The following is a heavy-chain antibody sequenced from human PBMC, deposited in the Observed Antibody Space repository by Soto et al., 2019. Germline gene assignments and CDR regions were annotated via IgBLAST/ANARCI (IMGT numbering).Heavy chain of an antibody. CDR2: INSDGSST. V-gene: IGHV3-74*01. J-gene: IGHJ4*02. Sequence: GSLRLSCAASGFTFSDYWMHWVRQAPGKGLVWVSRINSDGSSTFYADFVKGRFTISRDNAKNTLYLQMNSLRAEDTAVYYCASSLLTPFDYWGQGTLVTVSS. CDR3: ASSLLTPFDY. D-gene: IGHD7-27*01. CDR1: GFTFSDYW.